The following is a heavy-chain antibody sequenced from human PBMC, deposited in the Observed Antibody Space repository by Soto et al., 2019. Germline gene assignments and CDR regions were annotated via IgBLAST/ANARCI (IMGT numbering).Heavy chain of an antibody. J-gene: IGHJ4*02. CDR3: ARSYCSGGSCYCGY. V-gene: IGHV4-39*01. CDR1: GGSISSSSYY. CDR2: IYYSGST. D-gene: IGHD2-15*01. Sequence: QLQLQESGPGLVKPSETLSLTCTVSGGSISSSSYYWGWIRQPPGKGLEWIGSIYYSGSTYYNPFLKSRVTISVDTSKNQFSLKLSSVTAADTAVYYCARSYCSGGSCYCGYWGQGTLVTVSS.